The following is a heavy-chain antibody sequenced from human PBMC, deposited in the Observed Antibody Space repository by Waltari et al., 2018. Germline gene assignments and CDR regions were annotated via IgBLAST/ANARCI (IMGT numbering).Heavy chain of an antibody. CDR2: IYYSGST. CDR1: GGSISSHY. D-gene: IGHD3-10*01. Sequence: QVQLQESGPGLVKPSETLSLTCTVSGGSISSHYWSWIRQHPGKGLEWIGYIYYSGSTNYNPSLKSRVTISVDTSKNQFSLKLSSVTAADTAVYYCASFMVQGDNYYYYGMDVWGQGTTVTVSS. CDR3: ASFMVQGDNYYYYGMDV. J-gene: IGHJ6*02. V-gene: IGHV4-59*11.